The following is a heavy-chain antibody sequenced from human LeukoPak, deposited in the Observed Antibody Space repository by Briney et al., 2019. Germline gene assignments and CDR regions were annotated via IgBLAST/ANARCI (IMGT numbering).Heavy chain of an antibody. Sequence: GGALRLSCAASGFTFSSYDMTWVRQAPGRGLEWVSSIRPSGDNTYYGDSVKGRFTISRDNSKNTLYLQMNSLRAEDTAVYYCAKDLIKRYYGSGSYYEFDYWGQGTLVTVSS. V-gene: IGHV3-23*01. CDR2: IRPSGDNT. CDR1: GFTFSSYD. CDR3: AKDLIKRYYGSGSYYEFDY. D-gene: IGHD3-10*01. J-gene: IGHJ4*02.